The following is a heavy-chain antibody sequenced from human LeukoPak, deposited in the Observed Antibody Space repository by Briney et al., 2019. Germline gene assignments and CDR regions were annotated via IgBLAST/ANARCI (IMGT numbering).Heavy chain of an antibody. J-gene: IGHJ4*02. CDR2: IYHSGST. D-gene: IGHD3-22*01. CDR3: ASTPAAEYYYDSSGYLPHYFDY. CDR1: GFTFSDYY. Sequence: LRLSCAASGFTFSDYYMSWIRQPPGKGLEWIGYIYHSGSTYYNPSLKSRVTISVDRSKNQFSLKLSSVTAADTAVYYCASTPAAEYYYDSSGYLPHYFDYWGQGTLVTVSS. V-gene: IGHV4-30-2*01.